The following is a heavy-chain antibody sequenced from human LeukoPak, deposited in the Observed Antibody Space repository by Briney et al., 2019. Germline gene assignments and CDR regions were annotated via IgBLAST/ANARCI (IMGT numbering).Heavy chain of an antibody. CDR3: ARMDIVVVPAVDPLDY. CDR1: GYTFTSYG. Sequence: GASVKVSCKASGYTFTSYGISWVLQAPGQGLDWMGWISAYNGNSNYAQKVQVRVTMTTDTSTSTAYMELRSLRSDDADVYYYARMDIVVVPAVDPLDYWGQGTLVTVSS. CDR2: ISAYNGNS. D-gene: IGHD2-2*03. J-gene: IGHJ4*02. V-gene: IGHV1-18*01.